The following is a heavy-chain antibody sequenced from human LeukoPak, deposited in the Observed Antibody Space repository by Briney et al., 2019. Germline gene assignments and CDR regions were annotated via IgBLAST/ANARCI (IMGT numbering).Heavy chain of an antibody. V-gene: IGHV3-23*01. CDR1: GFTFSSYA. Sequence: QPGRSLRLSCAASGFTFSSYAMSWVRQAPGKGLEWVSAISGSGGSTYYADSVKGRFTISRDNSKNTLYLQMNSLRAEDTAVYYCAKDAYYYDSSGYYYFDYWGQGTLVTVSS. D-gene: IGHD3-22*01. CDR2: ISGSGGST. CDR3: AKDAYYYDSSGYYYFDY. J-gene: IGHJ4*02.